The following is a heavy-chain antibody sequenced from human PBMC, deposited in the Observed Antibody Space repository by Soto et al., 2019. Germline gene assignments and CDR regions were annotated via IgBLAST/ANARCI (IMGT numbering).Heavy chain of an antibody. CDR2: ISGSGGST. CDR3: AKDLGIAVAGTWRYYYYYGMDV. J-gene: IGHJ6*02. CDR1: GFTFSSYA. Sequence: GGSLRLSCAASGFTFSSYAMSWVRQAPGKGLEWVSAISGSGGSTYYADSVKGRFTISRDNSKNTLYLQMNSLRAEDTAVYYCAKDLGIAVAGTWRYYYYYGMDVWGQGTTVTVSS. V-gene: IGHV3-23*01. D-gene: IGHD6-19*01.